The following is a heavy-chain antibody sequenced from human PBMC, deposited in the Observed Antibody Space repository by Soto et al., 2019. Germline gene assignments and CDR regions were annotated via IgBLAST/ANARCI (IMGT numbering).Heavy chain of an antibody. J-gene: IGHJ4*02. Sequence: SETLSLTCAVYGGSFSGYYWSWIRQPPGKGLEWIGEINHSGSTNYNPSLKSRVTISVDTSKNQFSLKLSSVTAADTAVYYCARRRPPDYWGQGTLVTVSS. CDR1: GGSFSGYY. V-gene: IGHV4-34*01. CDR3: ARRRPPDY. CDR2: INHSGST.